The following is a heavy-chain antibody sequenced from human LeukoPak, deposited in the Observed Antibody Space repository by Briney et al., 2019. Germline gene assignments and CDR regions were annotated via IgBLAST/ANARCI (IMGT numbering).Heavy chain of an antibody. J-gene: IGHJ4*02. V-gene: IGHV1-69*13. D-gene: IGHD2-2*01. CDR1: GYTFTTYY. CDR3: ARDIVVVPAASPLYYFDY. Sequence: GASVKVSCKASGYTFTTYYMHWVRQAPGQGLEWMGGIIPIFGTANYAQKFQGRVTITADESTSTAYMELSSLRSEDTAVYYCARDIVVVPAASPLYYFDYWGQGTLVTVSS. CDR2: IIPIFGTA.